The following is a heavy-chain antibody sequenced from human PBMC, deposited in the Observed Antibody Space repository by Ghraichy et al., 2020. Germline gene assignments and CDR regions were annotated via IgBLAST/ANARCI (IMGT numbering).Heavy chain of an antibody. J-gene: IGHJ4*02. Sequence: GGSLRLSCAASGFTFTTYAMSWVRQAPGKGLEWVSSISGIGIGTYYADSLKGRFTISRDNSKNTVSLQMNSLKAKDTAVYYCAKTRKNGYNSVNNWGQGTLVIVSS. D-gene: IGHD5-24*01. CDR2: ISGIGIGT. CDR1: GFTFTTYA. CDR3: AKTRKNGYNSVNN. V-gene: IGHV3-23*01.